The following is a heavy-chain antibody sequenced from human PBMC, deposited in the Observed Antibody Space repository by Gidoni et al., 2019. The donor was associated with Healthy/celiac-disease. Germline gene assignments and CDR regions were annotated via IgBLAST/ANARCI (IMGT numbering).Heavy chain of an antibody. Sequence: QVQLVESGGGVVQPGRSLRLSCAASGFTFSSYGMHWVRQAPGTGLEWVAVIWYDGSNKYYADSVKGRFTISRDNSKNTLYLQMNSLRAEDTAVYYCARDSTDWYYGMDVWGQGTTVTVSS. CDR3: ARDSTDWYYGMDV. D-gene: IGHD2-21*01. CDR2: IWYDGSNK. V-gene: IGHV3-33*01. J-gene: IGHJ6*02. CDR1: GFTFSSYG.